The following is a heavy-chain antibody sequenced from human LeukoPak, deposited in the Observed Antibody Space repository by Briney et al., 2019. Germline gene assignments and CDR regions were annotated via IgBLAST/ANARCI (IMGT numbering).Heavy chain of an antibody. CDR1: GYTFTSYD. D-gene: IGHD6-19*01. CDR3: ARENFIAVAGSGYYYYYMDV. V-gene: IGHV1-8*03. J-gene: IGHJ6*03. Sequence: ASVKVSCKASGYTFTSYDINWVRQATGQGLEWMGWMNPNSGNTGYAQKFQGRVTITRNTSISTAYMELSSLRSEDTAVYYCARENFIAVAGSGYYYYYMDVWGKGTTVTVSS. CDR2: MNPNSGNT.